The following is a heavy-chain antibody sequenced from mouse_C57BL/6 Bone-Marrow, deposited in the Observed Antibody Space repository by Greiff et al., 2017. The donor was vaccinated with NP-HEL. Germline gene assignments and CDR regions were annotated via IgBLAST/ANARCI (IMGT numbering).Heavy chain of an antibody. Sequence: DVMLVESGGGLVKPGGSLKLSCAASGFTFSSYAMSWVRQTPEKRLEWVATISDGGSYTYCPDNVKGRFTISRDNAKNNLYLQMSHLKSEDTAMYYCAREALYYYGSSPWYFDVWGTGTTVTVSS. CDR2: ISDGGSYT. CDR1: GFTFSSYA. V-gene: IGHV5-4*01. J-gene: IGHJ1*03. D-gene: IGHD1-1*01. CDR3: AREALYYYGSSPWYFDV.